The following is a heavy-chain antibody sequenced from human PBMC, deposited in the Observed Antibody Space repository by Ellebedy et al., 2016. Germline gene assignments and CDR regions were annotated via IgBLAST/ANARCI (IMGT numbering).Heavy chain of an antibody. Sequence: ASVKVSCKASGYTFTSYGMGWVRPAPGQGLEWMGWINTDKGNTNYEPKFRARITMTADKFTSTVYMEVRSLRSDDTAVYYCVRDWNYLMDVWGQGTTVIVSS. J-gene: IGHJ6*02. V-gene: IGHV1-18*01. D-gene: IGHD1-7*01. CDR3: VRDWNYLMDV. CDR2: INTDKGNT. CDR1: GYTFTSYG.